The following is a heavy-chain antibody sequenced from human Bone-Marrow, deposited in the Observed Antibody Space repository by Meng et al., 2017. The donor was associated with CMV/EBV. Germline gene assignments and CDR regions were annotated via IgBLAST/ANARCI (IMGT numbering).Heavy chain of an antibody. CDR1: GGSISSSSYY. V-gene: IGHV4-39*01. CDR2: IYYSGST. CDR3: ARLGRSSDLSDY. D-gene: IGHD6-6*01. J-gene: IGHJ4*02. Sequence: CTVSGGSISSSSYYWGWIRQPPGKGLEWIGSIYYSGSTYYNPSLKSRVTISVDTSKNQFSLKLSSVTAADTAVYYCARLGRSSDLSDYWGQGTLVTVSS.